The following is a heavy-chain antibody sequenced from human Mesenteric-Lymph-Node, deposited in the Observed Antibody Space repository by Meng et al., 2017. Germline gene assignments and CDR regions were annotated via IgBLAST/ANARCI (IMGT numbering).Heavy chain of an antibody. CDR2: ISPDSGGT. CDR1: GYTFTGYY. V-gene: IGHV1-2*02. Sequence: ASVKVSCKASGYTFTGYYLHWVRQAPGQGLEWMGCISPDSGGTNFAQNFQGRVTMTRDTSNTTAYMELSRLRSDDAAVYYCARSVYGDQDLGYWGQGTLVTVSS. D-gene: IGHD2-21*02. J-gene: IGHJ4*02. CDR3: ARSVYGDQDLGY.